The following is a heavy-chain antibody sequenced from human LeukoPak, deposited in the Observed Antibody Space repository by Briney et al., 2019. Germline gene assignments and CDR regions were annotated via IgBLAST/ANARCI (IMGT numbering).Heavy chain of an antibody. CDR3: VQSELRPFKAFV. CDR2: IYGNSKKT. CDR1: GFTFSNYA. J-gene: IGHJ1*01. V-gene: IGHV3-23*01. Sequence: GGSLRLSCGAAGFTFSNYAMTWVRQAPGQGPQWVSSIYGNSKKTFYADSVKGRFTISRDNAKNTLYLQMNSLRVEDTAVYYCVQSELRPFKAFVWGQGTQVTVSS. D-gene: IGHD1-7*01.